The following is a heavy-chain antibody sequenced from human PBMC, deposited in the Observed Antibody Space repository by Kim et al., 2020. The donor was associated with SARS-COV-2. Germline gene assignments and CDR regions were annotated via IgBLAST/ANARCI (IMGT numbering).Heavy chain of an antibody. CDR3: ARDFYDRSDIYAGMDV. V-gene: IGHV3-33*01. CDR1: EFGFSSYG. Sequence: GGSLRLSCRGSEFGFSSYGIHWVRQAPGKGLEWVGYIWGDGSREYYTDSVKGRFTISRDNSKNTVYLQMNTLRAEDTAVYFCARDFYDRSDIYAGMDVWGQGTTVIVSS. J-gene: IGHJ6*02. CDR2: IWGDGSRE. D-gene: IGHD3-22*01.